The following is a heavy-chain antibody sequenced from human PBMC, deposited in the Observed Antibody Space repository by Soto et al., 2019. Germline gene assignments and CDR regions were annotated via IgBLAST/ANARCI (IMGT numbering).Heavy chain of an antibody. Sequence: LSLTCAVSGGSISSSNWWSWVRQPPGKGLEWIGEIYHSGSTNYNPSLKSRVTISVDKSKNQFSLKLSSVTAADTAVYYCARDGGYSYGLGGMDVWGQGTTVTVSS. J-gene: IGHJ6*02. CDR2: IYHSGST. CDR3: ARDGGYSYGLGGMDV. V-gene: IGHV4-4*02. CDR1: GGSISSSNW. D-gene: IGHD5-18*01.